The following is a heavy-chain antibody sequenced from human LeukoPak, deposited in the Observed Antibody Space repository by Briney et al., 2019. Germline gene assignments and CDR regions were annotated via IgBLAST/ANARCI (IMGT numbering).Heavy chain of an antibody. V-gene: IGHV3-48*03. CDR1: GFTFSSYE. J-gene: IGHJ4*02. CDR3: ATINSYGPFDY. CDR2: ISSSGSTI. D-gene: IGHD5-18*01. Sequence: GGSLRLSCAASGFTFSSYEMNWVRQAPGKGLEWVSYISSSGSTIYCADSVKGRFTISRDNAKNSLYLQMNSLRAEDTAVYYCATINSYGPFDYWGQGTLVTVSS.